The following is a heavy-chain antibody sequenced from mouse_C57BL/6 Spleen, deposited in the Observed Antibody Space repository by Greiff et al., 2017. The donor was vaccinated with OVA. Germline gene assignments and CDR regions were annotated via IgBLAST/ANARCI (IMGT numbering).Heavy chain of an antibody. CDR3: ARYYYGSRYAMDY. J-gene: IGHJ4*01. CDR2: ISSGSSTI. CDR1: GFTFSDYG. Sequence: EVKVVESGGGLVKPGGSLKLSCAASGFTFSDYGMHWVRQAPEKGLEWVAYISSGSSTIYYADTVKGRFTISRDNAKNTLFLQMTSLRSEDTAMYYCARYYYGSRYAMDYWGQGTSVTVSS. V-gene: IGHV5-17*01. D-gene: IGHD1-1*01.